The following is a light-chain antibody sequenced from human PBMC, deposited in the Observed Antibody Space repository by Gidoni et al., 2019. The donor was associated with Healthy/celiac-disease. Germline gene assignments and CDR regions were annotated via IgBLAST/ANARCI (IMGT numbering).Light chain of an antibody. CDR1: SGHSSYA. CDR3: KNWGTGKGV. J-gene: IGLJ3*02. V-gene: IGLV4-69*01. Sequence: QLVLTQSPSASASLGASVKLTCTLSSGHSSYAIAWHQQQPDKGPRYLMKLNSDGSHSKGDGIPDRFSGSSSGAERYLTISSLQSEDEADYYCKNWGTGKGVFGGGTKLTVL. CDR2: LNSDGSH.